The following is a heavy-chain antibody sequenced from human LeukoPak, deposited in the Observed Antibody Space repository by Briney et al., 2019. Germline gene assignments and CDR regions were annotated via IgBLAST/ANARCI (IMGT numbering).Heavy chain of an antibody. V-gene: IGHV3-30-3*01. CDR2: ISYDGSNK. J-gene: IGHJ3*01. Sequence: QPGGSLRLSCAASGFTFSSYAMYWVRHAPGKGREWVAVISYDGSNKYYADSVKGRFTISRDNSKNTLYLQMNSLRAEDTAVYYCARALTELVDTAMVPGDAFDVWGQGTMVTVSS. D-gene: IGHD5-18*01. CDR3: ARALTELVDTAMVPGDAFDV. CDR1: GFTFSSYA.